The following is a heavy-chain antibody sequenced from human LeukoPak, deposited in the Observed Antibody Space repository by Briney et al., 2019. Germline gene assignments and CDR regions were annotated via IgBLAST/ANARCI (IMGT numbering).Heavy chain of an antibody. CDR3: ARLDYYDSSGYPDY. J-gene: IGHJ4*02. V-gene: IGHV4-39*01. CDR1: GFTFSDYY. Sequence: GSLRLSCAASGFTFSDYYMSWIRQPPGKGLEWIGSIYYSGSTYYNPSLKSRVTISVDTSKNQFSLKLSSVTAANTAVYYCARLDYYDSSGYPDYWGQGTLVTVSS. D-gene: IGHD3-22*01. CDR2: IYYSGST.